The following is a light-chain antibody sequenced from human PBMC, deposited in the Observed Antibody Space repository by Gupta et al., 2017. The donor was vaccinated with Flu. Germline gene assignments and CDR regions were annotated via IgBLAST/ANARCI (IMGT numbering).Light chain of an antibody. CDR2: WGS. CDR1: QRLLHSNGYNC. J-gene: IGKJ1*01. V-gene: IGKV2-28*01. CDR3: RQALQTPWS. Sequence: IVMHQSSLSFPVTPGEPASIPCRFSQRLLHSNGYNCLDWYLQKPGQSPQLMIYWGSNRASGVPDRFSGSVSGTAVTLKISRVEAAEVGVYDCRQALQTPWSFGQGTKVEIK.